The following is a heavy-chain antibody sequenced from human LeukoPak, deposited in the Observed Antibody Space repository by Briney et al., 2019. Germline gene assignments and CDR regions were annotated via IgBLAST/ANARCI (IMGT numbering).Heavy chain of an antibody. V-gene: IGHV3-33*01. CDR3: ARDQDRAFDI. CDR1: GFTFSTYG. Sequence: GGSLRLSCTTSGFTFSTYGIHWVRQAPGKGLEWVAVIWYDGTNRYYADSVKGRFTISRDNSKNTLYLQMNSMRAEDTAVYYCARDQDRAFDIWGQGTMVTVSS. CDR2: IWYDGTNR. J-gene: IGHJ3*02.